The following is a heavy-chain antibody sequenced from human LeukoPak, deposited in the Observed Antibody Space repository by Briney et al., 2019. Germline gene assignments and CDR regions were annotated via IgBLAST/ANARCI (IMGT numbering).Heavy chain of an antibody. V-gene: IGHV3-7*05. J-gene: IGHJ3*02. Sequence: GWSLRLSCAASGFTFNIDWMTWVRQAPGKGLEWVGNIKQDGSGKYYVDSVKGRFTISRDNAKNSLYLQMNSLRAEDTAVYYCARDSIPGYDSSGYMVAFDIWGQGTMVTVSS. CDR3: ARDSIPGYDSSGYMVAFDI. CDR1: GFTFNIDW. D-gene: IGHD3-22*01. CDR2: IKQDGSGK.